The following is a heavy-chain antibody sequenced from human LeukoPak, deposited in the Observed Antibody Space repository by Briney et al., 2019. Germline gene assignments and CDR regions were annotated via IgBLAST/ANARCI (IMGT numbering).Heavy chain of an antibody. Sequence: PGGSLRLSCAASGFTFSSYGMSWVRQAPGQGLEWVSAISGSGGSTYYADSVKGRFTISRDNSKNTLYLQMNSLRAEDTAVYYCAKLLRHGDYRHYYYYYMDVWGKGTTVTISS. J-gene: IGHJ6*03. V-gene: IGHV3-23*01. CDR2: ISGSGGST. D-gene: IGHD4-17*01. CDR3: AKLLRHGDYRHYYYYYMDV. CDR1: GFTFSSYG.